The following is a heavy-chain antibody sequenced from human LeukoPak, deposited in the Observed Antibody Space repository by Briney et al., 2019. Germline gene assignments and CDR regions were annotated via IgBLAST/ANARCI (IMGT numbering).Heavy chain of an antibody. D-gene: IGHD3-9*01. CDR1: GYTFTDYY. CDR2: FNPNSGGS. V-gene: IGHV1-2*02. J-gene: IGHJ5*01. CDR3: AREKLRYFEKTGFDS. Sequence: ASVKVSCKASGYTFTDYYIQWVRQAPGQGLEWMVWFNPNSGGSDYAQKFQGRVTMTGDTSISSGYMELSRLISDDTAVYYCAREKLRYFEKTGFDSWGQGTLVTVSS.